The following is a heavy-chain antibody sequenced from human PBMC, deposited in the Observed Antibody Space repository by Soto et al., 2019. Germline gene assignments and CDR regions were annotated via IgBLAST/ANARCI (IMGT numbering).Heavy chain of an antibody. V-gene: IGHV1-46*01. CDR1: GYTFTTHY. J-gene: IGHJ4*02. Sequence: QVQLVQSGTEVKKPGASVKVSCKASGYTFTTHYMHWVRQAPGQGLEWMGIINPSGRRTTYALKFQGRVTMTSDTSTNTVYVELTSLRSEDTAIYFCARAGENYGSGTFSPPLRYYFNSWGQGTLVTVSS. D-gene: IGHD3-10*01. CDR2: INPSGRRT. CDR3: ARAGENYGSGTFSPPLRYYFNS.